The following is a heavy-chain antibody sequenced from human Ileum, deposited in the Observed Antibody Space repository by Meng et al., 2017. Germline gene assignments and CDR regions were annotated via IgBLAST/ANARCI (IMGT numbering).Heavy chain of an antibody. J-gene: IGHJ5*02. Sequence: ESLKIPCAASGFSFSIYSMSWVRQAPGQGLGCVSIIGRSGSNAYYADSVKGRFNISRDNSKNPLYLQMNSLRDEDTAVYYCAKDVMSSSFSWGQGTLVTVSS. CDR2: IGRSGSNA. CDR3: AKDVMSSSFS. V-gene: IGHV3-23*01. CDR1: GFSFSIYS. D-gene: IGHD6-13*01.